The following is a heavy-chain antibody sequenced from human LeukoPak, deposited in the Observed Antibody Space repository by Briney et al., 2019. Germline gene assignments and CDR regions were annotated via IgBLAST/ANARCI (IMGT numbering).Heavy chain of an antibody. CDR1: GYIFATYW. CDR2: IYPGGSDT. J-gene: IGHJ5*02. CDR3: TRRRDYNDH. Sequence: GESLKISCKGSGYIFATYWINWVRQVPGKSLEWMGIIYPGGSDTTYSPSFQGQVTMSVDKSINTAYLQWTSLKASDTAMYFCTRRRDYNDHWGQGTLVTVSS. V-gene: IGHV5-51*01. D-gene: IGHD4-11*01.